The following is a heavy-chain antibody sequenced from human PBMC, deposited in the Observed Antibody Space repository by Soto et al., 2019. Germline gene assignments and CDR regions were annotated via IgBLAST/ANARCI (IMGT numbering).Heavy chain of an antibody. J-gene: IGHJ5*02. Sequence: GGSLRLSCAASGFTFSSYGMHWVRQAPGKGLEWVAVISYDGSNKYYADSVKGRFTISRDNSKNTLYLQMNSLRAEDTAVYYCAKEGYSYGSDGFDPWGQGTLVTVSS. CDR1: GFTFSSYG. V-gene: IGHV3-30*18. CDR2: ISYDGSNK. CDR3: AKEGYSYGSDGFDP. D-gene: IGHD5-18*01.